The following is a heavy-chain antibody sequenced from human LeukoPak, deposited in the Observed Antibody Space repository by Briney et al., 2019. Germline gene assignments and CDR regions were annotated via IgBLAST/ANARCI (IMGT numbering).Heavy chain of an antibody. J-gene: IGHJ4*02. CDR1: GFTFSSYG. V-gene: IGHV3-30*18. CDR3: AKVPITMVRGVINYFDY. CDR2: ISYDGSNK. Sequence: GGSLRLSCAASGFTFSSYGMHWVRQAPGKGLEWVAVISYDGSNKYYADSVKGRFTISRDNSKNTLYLQMNSLRAEDTAVYYCAKVPITMVRGVINYFDYWGQGTLVTVSS. D-gene: IGHD3-10*01.